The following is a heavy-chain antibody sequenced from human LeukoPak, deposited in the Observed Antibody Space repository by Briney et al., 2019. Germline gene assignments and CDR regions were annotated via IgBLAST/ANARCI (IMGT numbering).Heavy chain of an antibody. CDR2: IYYSGST. CDR3: ARVLRYFDWLLPEGTSDY. Sequence: SETLSLTCAVYGGSFSGYYWSWIRQPPGKGLEWIGYIYYSGSTNYNPSLKSRVTISVDTSKNQFSLKLSSVTAADTAVYYCARVLRYFDWLLPEGTSDYWGQGTLVTVSS. CDR1: GGSFSGYY. D-gene: IGHD3-9*01. V-gene: IGHV4-59*12. J-gene: IGHJ4*02.